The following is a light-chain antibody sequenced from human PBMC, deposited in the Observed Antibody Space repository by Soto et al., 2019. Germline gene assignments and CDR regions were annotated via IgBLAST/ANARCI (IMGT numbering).Light chain of an antibody. V-gene: IGLV7-43*01. J-gene: IGLJ3*02. Sequence: QAVVTQEPSLTVSPGGTVTLTCASSAGAVSSGYFPNWFQQKPGQAPMSLIYNTDNRHSWTPARFSGSLLGDKAALTLSGVQPEDEADYYCLLYYGGARVFGGGTKVTVL. CDR2: NTD. CDR3: LLYYGGARV. CDR1: AGAVSSGYF.